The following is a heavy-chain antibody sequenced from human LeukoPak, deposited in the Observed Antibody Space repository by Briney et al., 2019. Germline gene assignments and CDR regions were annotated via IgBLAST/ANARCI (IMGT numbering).Heavy chain of an antibody. J-gene: IGHJ4*02. Sequence: SETLSLTCTVSGASISSSSYYWSWIRQPPGKGLEWIGYIYYSGSTNYNPSLKSRVTISVDTSKNQFSLKLSSVTAADTAVYYCARVGLQQLVYLDYWGQGTLVTVSS. CDR3: ARVGLQQLVYLDY. D-gene: IGHD6-6*01. V-gene: IGHV4-61*05. CDR1: GASISSSSYY. CDR2: IYYSGST.